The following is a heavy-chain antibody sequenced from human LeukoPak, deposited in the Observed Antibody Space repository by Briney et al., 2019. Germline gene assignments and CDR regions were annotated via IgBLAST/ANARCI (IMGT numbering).Heavy chain of an antibody. CDR3: ARKEGDGYNWATGDKFDY. Sequence: SETLSLTCTVSGGSIITNNYYWGWIRQPPGKGLEWIGTIYHSGTTYYDPSLRSRVTISVDTSKNQFSLKLSSVTAADTAVYYCARKEGDGYNWATGDKFDYWGQGTLVTVSS. CDR1: GGSIITNNYY. D-gene: IGHD5-24*01. V-gene: IGHV4-39*07. CDR2: IYHSGTT. J-gene: IGHJ4*02.